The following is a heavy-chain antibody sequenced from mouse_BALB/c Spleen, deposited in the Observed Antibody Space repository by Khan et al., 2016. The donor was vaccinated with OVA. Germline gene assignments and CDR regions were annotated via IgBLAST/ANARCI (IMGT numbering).Heavy chain of an antibody. CDR3: ARCTMITTEFVY. D-gene: IGHD2-4*01. J-gene: IGHJ3*01. CDR2: INPSNGRT. V-gene: IGHV1S81*02. Sequence: QVQLQQSGAELVKPGASVQLSCKAAGYTFSSYWMLWVKQRPGQGLEWIGEINPSNGRTNYNETFKTKATLTVDKSSSTAYIQLSSLTSEDSAVYYCARCTMITTEFVYWGQGTLVTVSA. CDR1: GYTFSSYW.